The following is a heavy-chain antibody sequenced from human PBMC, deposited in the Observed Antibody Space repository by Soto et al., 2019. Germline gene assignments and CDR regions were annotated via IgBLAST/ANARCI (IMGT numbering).Heavy chain of an antibody. V-gene: IGHV3-43*01. CDR3: AKANSPDTGWYLPPQF. CDR2: ISWDGTNT. J-gene: IGHJ4*02. Sequence: PGGSLRLSCAASGFTFDDYTMHWVRQAPGKSLEWVPLISWDGTNTYYADSVKGRFTTSRDNRKNSLFLQMNSLSTEDTALYYCAKANSPDTGWYLPPQFWGQGTLVTVSS. CDR1: GFTFDDYT. D-gene: IGHD6-19*01.